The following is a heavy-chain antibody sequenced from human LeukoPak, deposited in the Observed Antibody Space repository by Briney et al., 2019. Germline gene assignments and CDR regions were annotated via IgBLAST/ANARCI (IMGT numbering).Heavy chain of an antibody. J-gene: IGHJ4*02. CDR2: IYYSGRT. Sequence: SETLSLTCTVSGGSISSSDDYWGWIRQPPGKGLEWIGSIYYSGRTYYNPSLKSRVIKSVDTSKNQFSLKLSSVTAADTAVYYCARHTGYRFDYWGQGTLVTVSS. V-gene: IGHV4-39*01. CDR1: GGSISSSDDY. D-gene: IGHD5-12*01. CDR3: ARHTGYRFDY.